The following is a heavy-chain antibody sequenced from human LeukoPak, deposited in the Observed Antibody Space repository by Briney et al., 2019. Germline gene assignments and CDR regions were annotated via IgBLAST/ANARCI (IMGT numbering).Heavy chain of an antibody. Sequence: PSETLSLTCTVSGGSISSYYWSWIRQPAGKGLEWIGRIYTSGSTNSNPSLKSRVTVSVDTSENQFSLKLSSVAAADTAVYFCVRTRLSDHIVPAAERADDACDMWGQGTMVTVSS. CDR3: VRTRLSDHIVPAAERADDACDM. D-gene: IGHD2-2*01. CDR1: GGSISSYY. J-gene: IGHJ3*02. CDR2: IYTSGST. V-gene: IGHV4-4*07.